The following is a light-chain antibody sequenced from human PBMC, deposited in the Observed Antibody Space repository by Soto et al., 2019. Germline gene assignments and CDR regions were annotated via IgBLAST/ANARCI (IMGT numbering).Light chain of an antibody. CDR1: SSNIGAGYD. CDR2: GNT. J-gene: IGLJ1*01. Sequence: QSVLTQPPSVSGAPGQRVTISCTGSSSNIGAGYDVHWYQQLPGTVPKLLIYGNTNRPSGVPDRFASSKSGTSASLAITGLQAEDEADYYCQSYDSSLSGYVFGTGTKLTVL. V-gene: IGLV1-40*01. CDR3: QSYDSSLSGYV.